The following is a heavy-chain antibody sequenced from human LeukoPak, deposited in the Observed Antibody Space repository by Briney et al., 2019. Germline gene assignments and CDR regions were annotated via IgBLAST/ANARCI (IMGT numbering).Heavy chain of an antibody. Sequence: GGSLRLSCAASGFTFSSYSMNWVRQAPGKGLEWVSYISSSSSTIYYADSVKGRFTISRDNAKNSLCLQMNSLRAEDTAVYYCARDALYYFDYWGQGTLVTVSS. V-gene: IGHV3-48*01. CDR3: ARDALYYFDY. CDR1: GFTFSSYS. J-gene: IGHJ4*02. CDR2: ISSSSSTI.